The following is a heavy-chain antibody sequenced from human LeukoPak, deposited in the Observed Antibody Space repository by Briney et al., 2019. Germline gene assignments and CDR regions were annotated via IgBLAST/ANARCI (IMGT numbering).Heavy chain of an antibody. J-gene: IGHJ6*03. CDR3: AKTYSDFWSGYYTVDYYMDV. CDR2: ISGSGGST. CDR1: GFTFSNYA. D-gene: IGHD3-3*01. Sequence: GGSLRLSFAAAGFTFSNYAMSWVRQAPGKGLEWASGISGSGGSTYYADSVKGRFTISRDNSKNTLYLQMNSLRAEDTAVYYCAKTYSDFWSGYYTVDYYMDVWGKGTAVIVSS. V-gene: IGHV3-23*01.